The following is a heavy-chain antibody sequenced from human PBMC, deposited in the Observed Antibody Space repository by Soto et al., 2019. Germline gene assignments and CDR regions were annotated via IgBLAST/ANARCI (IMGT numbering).Heavy chain of an antibody. CDR1: GFPFDDYA. CDR2: ISWNGAAT. CDR3: ANLPLYGSGFDC. D-gene: IGHD3-10*01. V-gene: IGHV3-9*01. J-gene: IGHJ4*02. Sequence: EAQLVESGGGLVQPGRSLRLSCVASGFPFDDYAIHWVRQAPGKGLEWVSGISWNGAATGYADSVKGRFTISRDNAKNALYLQMSSLRTEDTAIYYCANLPLYGSGFDCWGQGTLVTVSS.